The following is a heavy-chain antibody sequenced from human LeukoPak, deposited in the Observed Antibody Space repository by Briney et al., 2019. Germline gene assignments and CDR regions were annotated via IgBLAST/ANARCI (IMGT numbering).Heavy chain of an antibody. Sequence: ASVKVXXXASGYTFTSYGISWVRQAPGQGLEWMGWISAYNGNTNYAQKLQGRVSMTTDTSTSTAYMELRTLRSDDTAMYYCARVDCSGVDCYSGGYYFDYWGQGTLVTVSS. D-gene: IGHD2-15*01. V-gene: IGHV1-18*01. CDR3: ARVDCSGVDCYSGGYYFDY. J-gene: IGHJ4*02. CDR2: ISAYNGNT. CDR1: GYTFTSYG.